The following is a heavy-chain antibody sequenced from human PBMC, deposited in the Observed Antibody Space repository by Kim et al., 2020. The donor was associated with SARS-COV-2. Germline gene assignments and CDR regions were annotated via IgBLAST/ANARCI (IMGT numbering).Heavy chain of an antibody. CDR3: ATLDSSGYYKEYYFDY. CDR1: GYTLTELS. V-gene: IGHV1-24*01. CDR2: FDPEDGET. Sequence: ASVKVSCKVSGYTLTELSMHWVRQAPGKGLEWMGGFDPEDGETIYAQKFQGRVTMTEDTSTDTAYMGLSSLRSEDTAVYYCATLDSSGYYKEYYFDYWGQVTLVTVSS. J-gene: IGHJ4*02. D-gene: IGHD3-22*01.